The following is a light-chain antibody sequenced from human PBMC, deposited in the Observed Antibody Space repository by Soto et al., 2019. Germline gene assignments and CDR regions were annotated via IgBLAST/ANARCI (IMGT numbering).Light chain of an antibody. CDR1: SSDVGSYNF. Sequence: QSALTQPASVSGFPGQSITISCAGTSSDVGSYNFVSWYQQHPGKAPKVTIYEVTKRPSGVSNRFSGSKSGNTASLTISGLLADDEADYYCCSYAGRSNWVFGGGTKLTVL. J-gene: IGLJ3*02. V-gene: IGLV2-23*02. CDR3: CSYAGRSNWV. CDR2: EVT.